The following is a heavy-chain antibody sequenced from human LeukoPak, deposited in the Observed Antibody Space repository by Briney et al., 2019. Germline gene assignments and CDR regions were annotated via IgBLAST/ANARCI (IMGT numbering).Heavy chain of an antibody. CDR1: GGSISNYY. CDR2: IHTSGNT. CDR3: TRSTTIPD. Sequence: SETLSLTCTVSGGSISNYYWSWIRQPAGKGLEWIGRIHTSGNTNYNPSLKSRVTMSVDTSKNQISLTLSSVTAADTAIYYCTRSTTIPDWSQETLVTVSS. V-gene: IGHV4-4*07. J-gene: IGHJ4*02. D-gene: IGHD1/OR15-1a*01.